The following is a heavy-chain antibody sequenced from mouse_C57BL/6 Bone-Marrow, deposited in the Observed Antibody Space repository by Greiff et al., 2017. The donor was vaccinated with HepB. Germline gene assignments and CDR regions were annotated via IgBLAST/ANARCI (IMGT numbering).Heavy chain of an antibody. Sequence: QVQLKQSGAELVRPGTSVKVSCKASGYAFTNYLIEWVKQRPGQGLEWIGVINPGSGGTNYNEKFKGKATLTADKSSSTAYMQLSSLTSEDSAVYFCARSDYGSSFMDYWGQGTSVTVSS. D-gene: IGHD1-1*01. CDR3: ARSDYGSSFMDY. CDR2: INPGSGGT. J-gene: IGHJ4*01. V-gene: IGHV1-54*01. CDR1: GYAFTNYL.